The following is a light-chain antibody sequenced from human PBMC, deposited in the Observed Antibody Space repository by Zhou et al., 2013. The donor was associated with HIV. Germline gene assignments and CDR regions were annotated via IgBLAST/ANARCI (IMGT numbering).Light chain of an antibody. CDR3: QHYNTWPWM. J-gene: IGKJ1*01. V-gene: IGKV3-15*01. Sequence: EIVLTQSPATLSVFPGERVTLSCRASQSVKTDLAWYQQKPGQAPRLLIYGASTRATDIPARFRGSGSGTEFNLTITSLQAEDIAVYSCQHYNTWPWMFGQGTKVEVK. CDR2: GAS. CDR1: QSVKTD.